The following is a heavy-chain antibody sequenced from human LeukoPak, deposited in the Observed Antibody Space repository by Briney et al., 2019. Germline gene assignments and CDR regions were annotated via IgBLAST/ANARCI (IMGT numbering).Heavy chain of an antibody. J-gene: IGHJ4*02. CDR2: INPNSGGT. V-gene: IGHV1-2*06. Sequence: ASVKVSCKASGGTFSSYAFSWMRQAPGQGLEWMGRINPNSGGTNYAQKFQGRVTMTRDTSISTAYMELSSLRFDDTAVYYCARDPNYHDSSGSIGCNYWGQGTLVTVSS. D-gene: IGHD3-22*01. CDR1: GGTFSSYA. CDR3: ARDPNYHDSSGSIGCNY.